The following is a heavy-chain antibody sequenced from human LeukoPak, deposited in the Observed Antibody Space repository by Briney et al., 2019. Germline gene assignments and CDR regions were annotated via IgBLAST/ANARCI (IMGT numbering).Heavy chain of an antibody. CDR3: AKGLVGSSIADFFDY. Sequence: PGGSLRLSCVGSGFTFSSYSMNWVRQAPGKGLEWVSGISWNSGSIGYADSVKGRFTISRDNAKNSLYLQMNSLRGEDMALYYCAKGLVGSSIADFFDYWGQGILVTVSS. D-gene: IGHD6-6*01. V-gene: IGHV3-9*03. CDR2: ISWNSGSI. J-gene: IGHJ4*02. CDR1: GFTFSSYS.